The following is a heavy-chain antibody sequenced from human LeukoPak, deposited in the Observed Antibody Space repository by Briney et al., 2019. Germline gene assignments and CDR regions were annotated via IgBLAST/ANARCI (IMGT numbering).Heavy chain of an antibody. CDR1: GGSFSGYY. D-gene: IGHD5-18*01. V-gene: IGHV4-34*01. CDR2: INHSGST. Sequence: SETLSLTCAVYGGSFSGYYWSWIRQPPGKGLEWIGEINHSGSTNYNPSLKSRVTISVDTSKNQISLKLSSVTAADTAVYYCARGYSYGYSWFDPWGQGTLVTVSS. CDR3: ARGYSYGYSWFDP. J-gene: IGHJ5*02.